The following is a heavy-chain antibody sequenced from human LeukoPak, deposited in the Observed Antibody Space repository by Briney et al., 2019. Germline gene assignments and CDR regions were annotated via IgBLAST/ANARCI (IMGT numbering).Heavy chain of an antibody. CDR1: GYAFTSYG. D-gene: IGHD3-10*01. V-gene: IGHV1-18*01. Sequence: ASVKVSCKASGYAFTSYGISWVRQAPGQGLERMGWISAYNGNTNYAQKLQGRVTMTTDTSTSTAYMELRSLRSDDTAVYYCARDWSTTVRGVNGYWGQGTLVTVSS. CDR2: ISAYNGNT. CDR3: ARDWSTTVRGVNGY. J-gene: IGHJ4*02.